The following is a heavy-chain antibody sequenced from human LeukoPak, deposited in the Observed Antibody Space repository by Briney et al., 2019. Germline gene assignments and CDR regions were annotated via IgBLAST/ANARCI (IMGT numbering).Heavy chain of an antibody. CDR3: ARFQYDSSGYLPHDAFDI. CDR2: IYPGDSDT. D-gene: IGHD3-22*01. J-gene: IGHJ3*02. Sequence: GESLKISCKGSGCSFTSYWIGWVRQMPGKGLEWMGIIYPGDSDTRYSPSFQGQVTISADKSISTAYLQWSSLKASDTAMYYCARFQYDSSGYLPHDAFDIWGQGTMVTVSS. CDR1: GCSFTSYW. V-gene: IGHV5-51*01.